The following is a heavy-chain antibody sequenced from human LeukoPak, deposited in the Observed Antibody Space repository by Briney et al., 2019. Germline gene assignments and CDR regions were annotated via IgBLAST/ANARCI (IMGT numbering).Heavy chain of an antibody. CDR1: GFTVSSNY. V-gene: IGHV3-66*02. J-gene: IGHJ4*02. CDR3: ARYVTTYYDILTGAGVFDY. D-gene: IGHD3-9*01. Sequence: PEGSLRLSCAASGFTVSSNYMSWVRQAPGKGLEWVSVIYSGGSTYYADSVKGRFTIPRDNSKNTLYLQMNSLRAEDTAVYYCARYVTTYYDILTGAGVFDYWGQGTLVTVSS. CDR2: IYSGGST.